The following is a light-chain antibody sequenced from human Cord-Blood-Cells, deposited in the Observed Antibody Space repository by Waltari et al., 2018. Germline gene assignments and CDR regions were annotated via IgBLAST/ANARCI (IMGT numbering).Light chain of an antibody. CDR1: QSLPRSNGYNN. V-gene: IGKV2-28*01. J-gene: IGKJ2*02. Sequence: IVMTLTPHSLPVTPGETAPLSSGSSQSLPRSNGYNNLYWGLQKTGQTPQLLIYLWSNRASGGPDRCSGSGSGTDFILKISRVGAEDILVYYCMQELQTPCTFGQGTKVEIK. CDR3: MQELQTPCT. CDR2: LWS.